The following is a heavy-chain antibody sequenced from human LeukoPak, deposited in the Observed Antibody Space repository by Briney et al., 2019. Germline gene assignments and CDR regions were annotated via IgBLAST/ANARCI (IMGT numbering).Heavy chain of an antibody. CDR2: TWYDGSNK. J-gene: IGHJ4*02. Sequence: GGSLRLSCAASGFTFSSHGMHWVRQAPGKGLEWVAVTWYDGSNKYYADSVKGRFTISRDNSKNTLYLQMNSLREEDTAVYYCARQTGQLWFDYWGQGTLVTVSS. CDR1: GFTFSSHG. D-gene: IGHD3-10*01. CDR3: ARQTGQLWFDY. V-gene: IGHV3-33*01.